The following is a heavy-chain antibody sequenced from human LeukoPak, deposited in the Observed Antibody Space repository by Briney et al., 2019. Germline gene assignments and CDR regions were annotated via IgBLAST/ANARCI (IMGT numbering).Heavy chain of an antibody. D-gene: IGHD1-1*01. J-gene: IGHJ5*02. V-gene: IGHV4-59*01. Sequence: SETLSLTCTVSGGSISSYYWSWIRQPPGKGLEWIGYIYYSGSTNYNPSLKSRVTISIDTSKNQFSLILSSVTAADTAVYYCATVAPSGNWFDPWGQGTLVTISS. CDR2: IYYSGST. CDR1: GGSISSYY. CDR3: ATVAPSGNWFDP.